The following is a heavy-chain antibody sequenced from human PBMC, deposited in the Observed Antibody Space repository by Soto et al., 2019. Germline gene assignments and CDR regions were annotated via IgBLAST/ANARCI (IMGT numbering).Heavy chain of an antibody. CDR2: ITYDGSNK. Sequence: QVQLVESGGGVVQPGRSLRLSCAASGFTFNTYGMHWVRQAPGKGLEWVAVITYDGSNKDYADSVKGRFTISRDNSKDTLYLQMNSLRADDTAVYYCAKPPGEVGAYGMDVWGQGTTVTVSS. V-gene: IGHV3-30*18. CDR1: GFTFNTYG. J-gene: IGHJ6*02. D-gene: IGHD1-26*01. CDR3: AKPPGEVGAYGMDV.